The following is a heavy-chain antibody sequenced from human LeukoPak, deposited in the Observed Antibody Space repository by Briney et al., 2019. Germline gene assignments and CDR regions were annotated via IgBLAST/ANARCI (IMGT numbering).Heavy chain of an antibody. CDR2: ISSSSSYI. V-gene: IGHV3-21*01. Sequence: GGSLRLSCAASGFTFSSYSMNWVRQAPGKGLEWVSSISSSSSYIYYADSVKGRFTISRDNAKNSLYLQMNSLRAEDTAVCYCARTSSSWMGDFDYWGQGTLVTVS. CDR1: GFTFSSYS. D-gene: IGHD6-13*01. J-gene: IGHJ4*02. CDR3: ARTSSSWMGDFDY.